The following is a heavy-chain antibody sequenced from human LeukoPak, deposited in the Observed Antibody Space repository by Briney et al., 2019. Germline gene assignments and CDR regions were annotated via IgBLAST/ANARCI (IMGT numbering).Heavy chain of an antibody. CDR3: ARGGMVQGVIRYYYGMDV. V-gene: IGHV1-69*13. CDR1: GGTFSSYA. CDR2: IIPIFGTA. Sequence: SVKVSCKASGGTFSSYAISWVRQAPGQGLEWMGGIIPIFGTANYAQKFQGRVTITADESTSTAYMELSSLRSEDTAVYYCARGGMVQGVIRYYYGMDVWGQGTTVTVSS. D-gene: IGHD3-10*01. J-gene: IGHJ6*02.